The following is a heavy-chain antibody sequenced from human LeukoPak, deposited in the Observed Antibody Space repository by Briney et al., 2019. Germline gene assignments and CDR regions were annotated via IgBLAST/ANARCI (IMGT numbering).Heavy chain of an antibody. CDR3: ARAGGSGSYYRKIYYYYGMDV. D-gene: IGHD3-10*01. Sequence: GGSLRLSCAASGFTFSSYSMNWVRQAPGKGLEWVSSIRSSSSYIYYADSVKGRFTISRDNAKNSLYLQMNSLRAEDTAVYYCARAGGSGSYYRKIYYYYGMDVWGKGTTVTVSS. V-gene: IGHV3-21*01. CDR1: GFTFSSYS. CDR2: IRSSSSYI. J-gene: IGHJ6*04.